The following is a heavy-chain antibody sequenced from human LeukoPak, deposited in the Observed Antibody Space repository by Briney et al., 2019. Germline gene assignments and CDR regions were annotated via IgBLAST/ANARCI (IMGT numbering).Heavy chain of an antibody. D-gene: IGHD3-10*01. J-gene: IGHJ5*02. CDR2: IKTDGSIT. CDR3: ASLYGSGPNWFDP. V-gene: IGHV3-74*01. Sequence: GGSLRLSCAASGFSFSVYWMHWVRQAPGKGPVWVSRIKTDGSITDYADSVKGRFTISRDNAKNTLYLQMNSLRAEDTAVYYCASLYGSGPNWFDPWGQGTLVAVSS. CDR1: GFSFSVYW.